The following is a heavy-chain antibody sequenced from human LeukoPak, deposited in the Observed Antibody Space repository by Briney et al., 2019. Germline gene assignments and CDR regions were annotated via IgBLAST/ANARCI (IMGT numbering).Heavy chain of an antibody. V-gene: IGHV1-69*05. D-gene: IGHD1-26*01. Sequence: SVKVSCKASGGTFSSHAISWVRQAPGQGLEWMGGIIPIFGTANYAQKFQGRVTITTDESTSTAYMELSSLRSEDTAVYYCARAPYSGSYDYYYYMDVWGKGTTVTVSS. J-gene: IGHJ6*03. CDR2: IIPIFGTA. CDR3: ARAPYSGSYDYYYYMDV. CDR1: GGTFSSHA.